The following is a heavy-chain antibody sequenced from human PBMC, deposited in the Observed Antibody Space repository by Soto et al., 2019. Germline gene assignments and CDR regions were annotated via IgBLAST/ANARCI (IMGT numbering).Heavy chain of an antibody. J-gene: IGHJ6*02. D-gene: IGHD4-17*01. V-gene: IGHV3-11*01. CDR3: ARGPEYGDIYYYGMDV. Sequence: PGGSLRLSCAASGFTFSDYYMSWIRQAPGKGLEWVSYISSSGSTIYYADSVKGRFTISRDNAKNSLYLQMNSLRAEDTAVYYCARGPEYGDIYYYGMDVWGQGTTVTVSS. CDR2: ISSSGSTI. CDR1: GFTFSDYY.